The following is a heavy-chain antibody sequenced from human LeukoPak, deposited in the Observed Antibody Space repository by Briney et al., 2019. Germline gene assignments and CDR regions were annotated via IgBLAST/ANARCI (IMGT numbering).Heavy chain of an antibody. CDR1: RYTLTELS. Sequence: ASVKVSCKVSRYTLTELSMHWVRQAPGKGLEWMGGFDPEDGETIYAQKFQGRVTMTEDTSTDTAYMELSSLRSEDTAVYYCATGQWLVREYFQHWGQGTLVTVSS. J-gene: IGHJ1*01. V-gene: IGHV1-24*01. CDR3: ATGQWLVREYFQH. CDR2: FDPEDGET. D-gene: IGHD6-19*01.